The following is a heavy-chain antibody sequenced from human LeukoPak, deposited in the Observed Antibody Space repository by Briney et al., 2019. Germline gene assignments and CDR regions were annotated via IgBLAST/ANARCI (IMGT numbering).Heavy chain of an antibody. CDR1: GFTFSSYA. J-gene: IGHJ4*02. CDR3: ARAGRLLEKLYYFDY. Sequence: PGGSLRLSCAASGFTFSSYAMSWVRQAPGKGLEWVSAISGSGGSTYYADSVKGRFTISRDNSKNTLYLQMNSLRAEDTAVYYCARAGRLLEKLYYFDYWGQGTLVTVSS. V-gene: IGHV3-23*01. CDR2: ISGSGGST. D-gene: IGHD3-3*01.